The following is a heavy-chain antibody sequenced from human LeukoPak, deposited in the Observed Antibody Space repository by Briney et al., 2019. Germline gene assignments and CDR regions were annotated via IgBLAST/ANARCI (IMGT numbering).Heavy chain of an antibody. CDR2: IIPIFGTA. D-gene: IGHD6-13*01. CDR1: GGTFSSYT. V-gene: IGHV1-69*06. J-gene: IGHJ4*02. CDR3: ARVAAGTGRDY. Sequence: SVKVSCKASGGTFSSYTISWVRQAPGQGLEWMGGIIPIFGTANYAQKFQGRVTITADKSTSTAYMELSSLRSEDTAVYYCARVAAGTGRDYWGQGTLVTVSS.